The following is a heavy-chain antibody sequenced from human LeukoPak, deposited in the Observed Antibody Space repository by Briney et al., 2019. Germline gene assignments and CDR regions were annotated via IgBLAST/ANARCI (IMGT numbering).Heavy chain of an antibody. J-gene: IGHJ6*02. Sequence: PSETLFLTCTVSGGSISSYYWSWIRQPAGKGLEWIGRIYTSGSTNYNPPLKSRVTMSVDTSKNQFSLKLSSVTAADTAVYYCAREGEQQWLIRRGYYGMDVWGQGTTVTVSS. CDR3: AREGEQQWLIRRGYYGMDV. D-gene: IGHD6-19*01. CDR2: IYTSGST. V-gene: IGHV4-4*07. CDR1: GGSISSYY.